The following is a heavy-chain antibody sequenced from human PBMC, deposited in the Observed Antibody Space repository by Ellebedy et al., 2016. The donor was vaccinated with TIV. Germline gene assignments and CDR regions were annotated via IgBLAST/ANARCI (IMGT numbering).Heavy chain of an antibody. J-gene: IGHJ4*02. CDR2: INQDGGEE. V-gene: IGHV3-7*03. CDR3: ARRGDL. D-gene: IGHD3-3*01. Sequence: GGSLRLXXAASGITFSVHWMNWVRQAPGKGLEWVANINQDGGEENYVDSVKGRFTISRDNAKNSLYLQMNSLRAEGTALYYCARRGDLWGQGTLVTVSS. CDR1: GITFSVHW.